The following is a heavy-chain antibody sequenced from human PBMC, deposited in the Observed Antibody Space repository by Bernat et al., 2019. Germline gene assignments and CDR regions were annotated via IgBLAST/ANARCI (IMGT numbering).Heavy chain of an antibody. CDR2: IYYSGST. J-gene: IGHJ4*02. D-gene: IGHD3-22*01. CDR3: ARSTKRAPYYYDPSGYYYDY. V-gene: IGHV4-39*01. Sequence: QLQLQESGPGLVKPSETLSLTCTVSGGSISTSSYYWGWIRQPPGKGLEWIGSIYYSGSTYYNASLKSRVTISVDTSKNQFSLKLSSVTAADTAVYYCARSTKRAPYYYDPSGYYYDYWGQGTLVTVSS. CDR1: GGSISTSSYY.